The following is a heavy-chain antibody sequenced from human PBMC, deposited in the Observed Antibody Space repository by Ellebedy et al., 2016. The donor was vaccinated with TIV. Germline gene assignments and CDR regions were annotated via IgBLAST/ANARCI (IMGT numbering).Heavy chain of an antibody. Sequence: GGSLRLSCQASGYTFTRYFITWVRQMPGKGLQWMGRIDPRDSYTNYSPSLGGQVTISADKSISTAYLQWSSLKASDSAIYYCARGVSAGSGWLDPWGPGTLVTVSS. CDR3: ARGVSAGSGWLDP. D-gene: IGHD6-13*01. J-gene: IGHJ5*01. V-gene: IGHV5-10-1*01. CDR2: IDPRDSYT. CDR1: GYTFTRYF.